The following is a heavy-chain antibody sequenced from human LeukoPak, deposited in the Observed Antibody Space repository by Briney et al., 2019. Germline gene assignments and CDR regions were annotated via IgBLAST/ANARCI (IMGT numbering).Heavy chain of an antibody. D-gene: IGHD1-26*01. CDR3: AKDNVGATSSFDY. CDR2: IKQDGSQK. J-gene: IGHJ4*02. V-gene: IGHV3-7*01. Sequence: PGGSLRLSCAASGFIFSSYWMSWVRQAPGKGLEWVANIKQDGSQKYYVDSLKGRFTISRDNAKNSVYLQMNNLRDEDTAVYYCAKDNVGATSSFDYWGQGTLVTVSS. CDR1: GFIFSSYW.